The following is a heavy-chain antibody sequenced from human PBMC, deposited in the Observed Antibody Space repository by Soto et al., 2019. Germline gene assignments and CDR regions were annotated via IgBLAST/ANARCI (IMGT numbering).Heavy chain of an antibody. V-gene: IGHV3-13*01. D-gene: IGHD2-8*02. CDR1: GFTFSASD. CDR2: IGTLHDT. J-gene: IGHJ5*02. Sequence: EVQLVESGGGLVQPGGSLRLSCAASGFTFSASDMHWVRQATGKGLEWVAAIGTLHDTYYPDSVKGRFTISRENAKNSLFLQINRLGGGDTAVYCCGRQASYWHGGGGWFDPWGQGTLVTVSS. CDR3: GRQASYWHGGGGWFDP.